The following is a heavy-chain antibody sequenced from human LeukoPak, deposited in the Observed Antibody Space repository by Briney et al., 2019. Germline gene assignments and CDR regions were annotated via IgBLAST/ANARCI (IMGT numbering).Heavy chain of an antibody. CDR2: IKQDGSEK. V-gene: IGHV3-7*01. CDR3: ARTTDYPGGFGVHDY. J-gene: IGHJ4*02. D-gene: IGHD3-10*01. Sequence: QTGGSLRLSCAASGFTFSSYWMSWVRQAPGKGLEWVANIKQDGSEKYYVDSVKGRFTISRDNAKNSLYLQMNSLRAEDTAVYYCARTTDYPGGFGVHDYWGQGTLVTVSS. CDR1: GFTFSSYW.